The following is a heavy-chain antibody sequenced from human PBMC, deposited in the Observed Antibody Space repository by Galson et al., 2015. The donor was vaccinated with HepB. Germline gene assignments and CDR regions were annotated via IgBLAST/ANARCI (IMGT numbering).Heavy chain of an antibody. V-gene: IGHV4-39*01. CDR3: ARQGIRVTMIVVADY. CDR1: GGSISSSSYY. Sequence: LSLTCTVSGGSISSSSYYWGWIRQPPGKGLEWIGIIYYSGNTYYNPSLKSRVTISVDTSKNQFSLKLSSVTAADTAVYYCARQGIRVTMIVVADYWGQGTLVTVSS. D-gene: IGHD3-22*01. J-gene: IGHJ4*02. CDR2: IYYSGNT.